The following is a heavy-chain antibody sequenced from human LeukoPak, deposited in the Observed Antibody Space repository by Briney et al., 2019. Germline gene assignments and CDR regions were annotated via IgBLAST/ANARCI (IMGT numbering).Heavy chain of an antibody. J-gene: IGHJ4*02. V-gene: IGHV3-23*01. CDR3: AKGRESSGWYSY. CDR1: GFTFSSYW. Sequence: GGSLRLSCAASGFTFSSYWMSWVRQAPGKGLEWVSAISGSGGSTYYADSVKGRFTISRDNSKNTLYLQMNSLRAEDTAVYYCAKGRESSGWYSYWGQGTLVTVSS. CDR2: ISGSGGST. D-gene: IGHD6-19*01.